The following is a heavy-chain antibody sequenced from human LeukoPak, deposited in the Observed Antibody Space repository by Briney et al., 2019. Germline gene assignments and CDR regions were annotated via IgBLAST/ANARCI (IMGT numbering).Heavy chain of an antibody. V-gene: IGHV3-23*01. CDR2: ISGSGGST. Sequence: PGGTLRLSCAASGFTFSSYGMSWVRQAPGKGLEWVSAISGSGGSTYYADSVKGRFTISRDNSKNTLYLQMNSLRAEDTAVYYCAKALGGYSYSSFDYWGQGTLVTVSS. D-gene: IGHD5-18*01. CDR1: GFTFSSYG. J-gene: IGHJ4*02. CDR3: AKALGGYSYSSFDY.